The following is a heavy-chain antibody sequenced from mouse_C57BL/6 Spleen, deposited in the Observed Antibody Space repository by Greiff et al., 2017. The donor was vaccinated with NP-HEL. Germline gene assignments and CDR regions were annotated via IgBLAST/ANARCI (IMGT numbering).Heavy chain of an antibody. V-gene: IGHV2-6*01. J-gene: IGHJ3*01. D-gene: IGHD1-1*01. CDR1: GFSLTSYG. CDR3: ATLYYYGSSSAWFAY. Sequence: VKLMESGPGLVAPSQSLSITCTVSGFSLTSYGVDWVRQSPGKGLEWLGVIWGVGSTNYNSALKSRLSISKDNSKSQVFLKMNSLQTDDTAMYYCATLYYYGSSSAWFAYWGQGTLVTVSA. CDR2: IWGVGST.